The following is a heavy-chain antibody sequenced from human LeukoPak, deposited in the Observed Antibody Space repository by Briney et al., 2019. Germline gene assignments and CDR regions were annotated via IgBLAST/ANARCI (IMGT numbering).Heavy chain of an antibody. Sequence: GGSLRLSCAASGFAFSTYGMHWVRQAPGKGLEWVAVTSYEGSNKYYADSVKGRFTISRDNSKNTLSLQMNSLRAEDTAVYYCAKEYYYDSSAFGTWGQGTMVTVSS. J-gene: IGHJ3*02. CDR1: GFAFSTYG. D-gene: IGHD3-22*01. CDR3: AKEYYYDSSAFGT. V-gene: IGHV3-30*18. CDR2: TSYEGSNK.